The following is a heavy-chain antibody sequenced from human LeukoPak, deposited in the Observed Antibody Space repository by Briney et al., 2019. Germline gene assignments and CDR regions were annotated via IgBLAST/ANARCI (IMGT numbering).Heavy chain of an antibody. CDR1: GGSISSYY. CDR2: LFYSGNT. D-gene: IGHD5-12*01. Sequence: SETLSLTCSVSGGSISSYYWSWIRQPPGKGLEWIGYLFYSGNTNSNPSLKSRVTILADTSKDQFSLRLNSVTAADTAVYFCGRVRTGNTGSPEYFEDWGQGTLVTVSS. J-gene: IGHJ1*01. V-gene: IGHV4-59*01. CDR3: GRVRTGNTGSPEYFED.